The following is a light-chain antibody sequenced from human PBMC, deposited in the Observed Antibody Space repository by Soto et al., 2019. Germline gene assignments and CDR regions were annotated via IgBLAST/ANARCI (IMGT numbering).Light chain of an antibody. CDR1: QSISTW. J-gene: IGKJ5*01. CDR3: LQYNSYPFT. CDR2: AAS. Sequence: DIQMTQSPSTLSASVGDRVTLTCRASQSISTWLAWYQQKPGKAPKLLIYAASSLQSGVPSRFSGSGSGTEFTLTISSLQPEDFATYYCLQYNSYPFTFGQGTRLEIK. V-gene: IGKV1-5*01.